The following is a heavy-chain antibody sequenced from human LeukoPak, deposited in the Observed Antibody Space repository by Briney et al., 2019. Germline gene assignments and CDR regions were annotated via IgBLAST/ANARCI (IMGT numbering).Heavy chain of an antibody. CDR3: ARDPRYCSGGSCYHSFDY. CDR1: GGSISSSSYY. Sequence: SETLSLTCTVSGGSISSSSYYWGWIRQPPGKGLEWIGSIYYSGSTYYNPSLKSRVTISVDTSKNQFSLKLSSVTAADTAVYYCARDPRYCSGGSCYHSFDYWGQGTLVTVSS. V-gene: IGHV4-39*07. J-gene: IGHJ4*02. CDR2: IYYSGST. D-gene: IGHD2-15*01.